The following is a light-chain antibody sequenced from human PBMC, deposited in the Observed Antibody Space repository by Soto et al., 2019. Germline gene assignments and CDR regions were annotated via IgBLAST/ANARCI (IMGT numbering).Light chain of an antibody. J-gene: IGKJ2*01. Sequence: EIVLTQSPATLSLSPGERATLSCRASQRVSSYLAWYQQKPGQAPRLLIYDASNRATGIPARFSGSGSGTDFTLTISSLEPEDFAVYSCQQRSNWPPVYTFGQGTKLEIK. CDR1: QRVSSY. CDR3: QQRSNWPPVYT. CDR2: DAS. V-gene: IGKV3-11*01.